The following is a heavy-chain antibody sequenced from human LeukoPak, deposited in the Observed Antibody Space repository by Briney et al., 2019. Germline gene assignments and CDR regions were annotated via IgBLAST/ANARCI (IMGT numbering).Heavy chain of an antibody. V-gene: IGHV3-21*06. Sequence: GGSLSLSCAASGFTVSSYSMNWVRQAPGKGLEWVSSISSSSSYIYYADSVKGRFTISRDNAKNPLYLQMNSLRAEDTAVYFCARGCSSTSCYGHYMDVWGKGTTVTVSS. CDR1: GFTVSSYS. CDR3: ARGCSSTSCYGHYMDV. CDR2: ISSSSSYI. J-gene: IGHJ6*03. D-gene: IGHD2-2*01.